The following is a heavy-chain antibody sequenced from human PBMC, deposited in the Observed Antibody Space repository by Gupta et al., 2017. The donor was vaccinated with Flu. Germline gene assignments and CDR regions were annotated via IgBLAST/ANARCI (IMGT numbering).Heavy chain of an antibody. CDR3: AKSTSTWNIYSYYHGMDV. CDR1: GFTFSNFN. V-gene: IGHV3-30*18. D-gene: IGHD1/OR15-1a*01. CDR2: VSYDGDYK. Sequence: QVQLLESGGGVVQPGRSLRLSCVVSGFTFSNFNMHWVRPAPGKGLEWVAAVSYDGDYKYYVDAVKGRFSISRDNSKNTLYLQMNSLRAEDTAIYYCAKSTSTWNIYSYYHGMDVWGHGTTVSVSS. J-gene: IGHJ6*02.